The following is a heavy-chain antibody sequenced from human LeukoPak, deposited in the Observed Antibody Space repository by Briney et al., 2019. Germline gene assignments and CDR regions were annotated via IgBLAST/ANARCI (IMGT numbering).Heavy chain of an antibody. J-gene: IGHJ3*02. Sequence: GGSLRLSCAASRFTFSGSAMHWVRQASGKGLEWVGRIRSKANSYATAYAASVKGRFTISRDDSKNTAYLQMNSLKTEDTAVYYCTTGYVVTSDAFDIWGQGTMVTVSS. CDR3: TTGYVVTSDAFDI. CDR2: IRSKANSYAT. CDR1: RFTFSGSA. D-gene: IGHD5-12*01. V-gene: IGHV3-73*01.